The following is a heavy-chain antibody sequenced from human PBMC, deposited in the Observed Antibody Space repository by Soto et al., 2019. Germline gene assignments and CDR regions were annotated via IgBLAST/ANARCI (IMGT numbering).Heavy chain of an antibody. D-gene: IGHD3-3*01. Sequence: QLHLVQSGAVVKKPGASVTVSCSASGYPVTAYYMHWVRQAPGRGLEWMGGINPATGAAKYTQTCRGRVTMTRDTSTSTVFMELSGLASEATAVFYWARGGGVGVAGSAAFDMWGQGTLVTVSS. CDR1: GYPVTAYY. CDR3: ARGGGVGVAGSAAFDM. V-gene: IGHV1-2*02. J-gene: IGHJ3*02. CDR2: INPATGAA.